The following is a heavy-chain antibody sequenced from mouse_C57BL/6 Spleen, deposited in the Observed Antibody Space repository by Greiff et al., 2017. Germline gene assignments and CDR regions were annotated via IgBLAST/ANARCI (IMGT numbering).Heavy chain of an antibody. Sequence: QVQLKQSGAELVRPGTSVKVSCKASGYAFTNYLIEWVKQRPGQGLEWIGVINPGSGGTNYNEKFKGKATLTADKTSSTAYMQLSSLTSEDSAVYSCARSGQYYIDYWGQGTTLTVSS. J-gene: IGHJ2*01. CDR3: ARSGQYYIDY. CDR1: GYAFTNYL. V-gene: IGHV1-54*01. CDR2: INPGSGGT.